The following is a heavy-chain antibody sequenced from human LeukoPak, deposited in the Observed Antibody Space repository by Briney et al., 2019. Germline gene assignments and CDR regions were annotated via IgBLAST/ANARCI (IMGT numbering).Heavy chain of an antibody. Sequence: SETLSLTCAVYGGSFSGYYWSWIRQPPGKGLEWIGEINHSGSTNYNPSLKSRVTISVDTSKNQFSLKLSSVTAADTAVYYCARGLRPDCSGGSCYPTTVGYFDCWGQGTLVTVSS. V-gene: IGHV4-34*01. CDR1: GGSFSGYY. CDR2: INHSGST. D-gene: IGHD2-15*01. CDR3: ARGLRPDCSGGSCYPTTVGYFDC. J-gene: IGHJ4*02.